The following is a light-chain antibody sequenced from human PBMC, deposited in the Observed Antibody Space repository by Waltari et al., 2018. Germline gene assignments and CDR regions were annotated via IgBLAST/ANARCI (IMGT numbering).Light chain of an antibody. CDR3: NSYTGSSSWV. CDR1: PSDVGFYNY. CDR2: DVF. J-gene: IGLJ3*02. Sequence: QSALTQPASVSGSPGQSITISCTATPSDVGFYNYVSWYQQHPGKAPQLIIYDVFERPSGVSNRFSGSKSGNTASLTISGLLAEDEADYYCNSYTGSSSWVFGGGTKLTVL. V-gene: IGLV2-14*03.